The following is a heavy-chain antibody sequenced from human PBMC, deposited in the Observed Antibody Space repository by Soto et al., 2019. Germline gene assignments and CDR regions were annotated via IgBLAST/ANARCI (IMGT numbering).Heavy chain of an antibody. V-gene: IGHV4-34*01. CDR2: INHSGST. CDR1: GGSFSGYY. D-gene: IGHD2-15*01. Sequence: PSETLSLTYAVYGGSFSGYYWSWIRQPPGKGLEWIGEINHSGSTNYNPSLKSRVTISVDTSKNQFSLKLSSVTAADTAVYYCARAFYFDCSGGSCYNYYYGMDVWGQGTTVPVSS. CDR3: ARAFYFDCSGGSCYNYYYGMDV. J-gene: IGHJ6*02.